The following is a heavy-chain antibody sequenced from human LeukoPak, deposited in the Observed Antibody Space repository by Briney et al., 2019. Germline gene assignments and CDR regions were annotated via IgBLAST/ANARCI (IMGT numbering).Heavy chain of an antibody. Sequence: SGTLSLTCAVSGGSISSSNWWSWVRQPPGKGLEWIGEINHSGSTNYNPSLKSRVTISVDTSKNQFSLKLSSVTAADTAVYYCARGMLLGYYFDYWGQGTLVTVSS. CDR2: INHSGST. CDR1: GGSISSSNW. D-gene: IGHD2-15*01. V-gene: IGHV4-4*02. CDR3: ARGMLLGYYFDY. J-gene: IGHJ4*02.